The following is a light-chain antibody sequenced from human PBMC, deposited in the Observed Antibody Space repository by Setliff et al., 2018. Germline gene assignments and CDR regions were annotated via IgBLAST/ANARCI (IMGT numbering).Light chain of an antibody. V-gene: IGLV2-14*03. CDR2: DVS. Sequence: QSALAQPASVSASRGQSITISCTGTSSDVGGYNSVSWYQQHPGKGPRLMIYDVSKRPSGVSDRFSGSKSGNTASLTISGLQAEDEADYYCTSYTTYTTLVFGGGTKVTVL. J-gene: IGLJ2*01. CDR1: SSDVGGYNS. CDR3: TSYTTYTTLV.